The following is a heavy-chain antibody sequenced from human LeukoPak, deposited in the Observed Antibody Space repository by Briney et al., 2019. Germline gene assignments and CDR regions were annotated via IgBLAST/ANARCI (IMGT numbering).Heavy chain of an antibody. J-gene: IGHJ4*02. CDR2: IYYSGNT. D-gene: IGHD6-6*01. CDR3: ARDGGRKYSSSYAFDY. CDR1: GGSISTYY. V-gene: IGHV4-59*01. Sequence: SETLSLTCTVSGGSISTYYWSWIRQPPGKGLEWIGYIYYSGNTNYNPSLKSRVTISVDTSKNQFSLKLSSVTAADTAVYYCARDGGRKYSSSYAFDYWGQGTLVTVSS.